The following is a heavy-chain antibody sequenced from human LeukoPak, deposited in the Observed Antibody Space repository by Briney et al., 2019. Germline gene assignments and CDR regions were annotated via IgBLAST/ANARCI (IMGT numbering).Heavy chain of an antibody. V-gene: IGHV3-30-3*01. CDR3: ARAMGVDSSGWYGSPTDYYYYGMDV. CDR2: ISYDGGNK. CDR1: GFTFSSYA. J-gene: IGHJ6*02. D-gene: IGHD6-19*01. Sequence: PGGSLRLSCAASGFTFSSYAMHWVRQAPGKGLERVAVISYDGGNKYYADSVKGRFTISRDNSKNTLYLQMNSLRAEDTAVYYCARAMGVDSSGWYGSPTDYYYYGMDVWGQGTTVTVSS.